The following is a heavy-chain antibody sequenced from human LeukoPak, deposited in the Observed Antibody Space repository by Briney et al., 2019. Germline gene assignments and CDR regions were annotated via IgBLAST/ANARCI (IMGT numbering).Heavy chain of an antibody. Sequence: SETLSLTCTVSGGSISSGTYYWSWIRQPAGKGLEWIGRIYTSGITNYNPSLKSRVTISVDRTKNQFSLKLSSVPATDTAVYYCASGPSRCSSSSCDLHYWGQGTLVTVSS. CDR3: ASGPSRCSSSSCDLHY. CDR2: IYTSGIT. V-gene: IGHV4-61*02. J-gene: IGHJ4*02. D-gene: IGHD2-2*01. CDR1: GGSISSGTYY.